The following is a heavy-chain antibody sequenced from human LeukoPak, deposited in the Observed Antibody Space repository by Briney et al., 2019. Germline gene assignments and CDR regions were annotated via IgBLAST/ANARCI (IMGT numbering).Heavy chain of an antibody. CDR1: GFXXXSYA. D-gene: IGHD2-2*01. Sequence: XLXXXXSGFXXXSYAMHWVRQAPGKGLEWVAVISYDGSNKYYADSVKGRFTISRDNSKNTLYLQMNSLRAEDTAVYYCARGLRRGSLVEPAAWAFDYWGQGTLVTVSS. V-gene: IGHV3-30-3*01. CDR2: ISYDGSNK. J-gene: IGHJ4*02. CDR3: ARGLRRGSLVEPAAWAFDY.